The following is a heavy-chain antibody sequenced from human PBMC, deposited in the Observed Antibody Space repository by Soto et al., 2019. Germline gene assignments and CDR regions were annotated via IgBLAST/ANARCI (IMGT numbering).Heavy chain of an antibody. D-gene: IGHD3-3*01. CDR2: IYYSGST. CDR3: AASPFWDWFDP. CDR1: GGSISSYY. V-gene: IGHV4-59*08. J-gene: IGHJ5*02. Sequence: PSETLSLTCTVSGGSISSYYWSWIRQPPGKGLEWIGYIYYSGSTNYNPSLKSRVTISVDTSKNQFSLKLSSVTAADTAVYYCAASPFWDWFDPRGQGTLVTVSS.